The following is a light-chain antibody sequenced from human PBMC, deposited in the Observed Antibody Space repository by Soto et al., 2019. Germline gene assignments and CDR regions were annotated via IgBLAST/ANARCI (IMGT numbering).Light chain of an antibody. J-gene: IGKJ1*01. CDR3: QQYGSSPRT. CDR1: QSVSSTY. V-gene: IGKV3-20*01. CDR2: GAS. Sequence: EIVLTQSPGTLSLSPGERATLSCRASQSVSSTYLAWYQQKPGQAPRLLIYGASTRGTGIPDRFSGSGSGTDFTLTISRLEPKDFAVYFCQQYGSSPRTFGQGTKVEIK.